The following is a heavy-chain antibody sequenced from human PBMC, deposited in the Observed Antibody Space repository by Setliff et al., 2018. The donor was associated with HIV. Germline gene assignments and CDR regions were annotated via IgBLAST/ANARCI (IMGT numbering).Heavy chain of an antibody. D-gene: IGHD3-10*01. CDR1: GDSISGYY. V-gene: IGHV4-4*07. J-gene: IGHJ4*02. CDR2: MHTSGNT. CDR3: ARALPPRTSLVRGVAPSEYYFDS. Sequence: SETLSLTCTSSGDSISGYYWSWIRQPAGKGLEWIGRMHTSGNTNYNPSLKSRVTMSVDTSKNQFSLRLSSVTAADTAVYFCARALPPRTSLVRGVAPSEYYFDSWGQGALVTVS.